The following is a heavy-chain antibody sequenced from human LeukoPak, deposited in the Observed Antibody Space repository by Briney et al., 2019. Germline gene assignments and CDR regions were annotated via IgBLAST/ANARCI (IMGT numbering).Heavy chain of an antibody. V-gene: IGHV4-34*01. D-gene: IGHD5-18*01. CDR3: ARGHDVDTTVVTRQNWFDP. CDR1: GGSFSGYY. CDR2: INHSGST. Sequence: PSETLSLTCAVYGGSFSGYYWSWIRQPPGKGLEWIGEINHSGSTNYNPSLKSRVTISVDTSKNQFSLKLSSVTAADTAVYYCARGHDVDTTVVTRQNWFDPWGQGTLVTVSS. J-gene: IGHJ5*02.